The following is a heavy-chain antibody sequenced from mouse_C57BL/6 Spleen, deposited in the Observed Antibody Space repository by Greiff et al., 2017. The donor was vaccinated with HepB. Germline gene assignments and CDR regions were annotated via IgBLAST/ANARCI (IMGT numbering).Heavy chain of an antibody. V-gene: IGHV1-81*01. Sequence: VMLVESGAELARPGASVKLSCKASGYTFTSYGISWVKQRTGQGLEWIGEIYPRSGNTYYNEKFKGKATLTADKSSSTAYMELRSLTSEDSAVYFCARSWDYDGGYYAMDYWGQGTSVTVSS. CDR1: GYTFTSYG. D-gene: IGHD2-4*01. J-gene: IGHJ4*01. CDR3: ARSWDYDGGYYAMDY. CDR2: IYPRSGNT.